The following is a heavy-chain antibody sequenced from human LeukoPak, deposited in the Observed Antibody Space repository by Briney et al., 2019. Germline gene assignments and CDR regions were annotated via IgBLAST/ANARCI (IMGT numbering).Heavy chain of an antibody. D-gene: IGHD3-16*01. CDR1: GFTFNDYA. V-gene: IGHV3-23*01. CDR2: ISESRDEV. CDR3: ARDYPGDSMLWEDYFDY. J-gene: IGHJ4*02. Sequence: GGSLRLSCAASGFTFNDYAMSWVRQAPGKGLEWVSSISESRDEVDNADSVKGRFTISRDNSNNTLYLQMNSLRAEDTAVYYCARDYPGDSMLWEDYFDYWGQGILVTVSS.